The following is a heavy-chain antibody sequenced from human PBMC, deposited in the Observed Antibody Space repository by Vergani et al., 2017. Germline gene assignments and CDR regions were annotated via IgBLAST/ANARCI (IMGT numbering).Heavy chain of an antibody. CDR2: IIPIFGTA. J-gene: IGHJ6*03. CDR1: GGTFSSYA. CDR3: AKVGAWDTAMVFLGDPNYYMDV. V-gene: IGHV1-69*01. D-gene: IGHD5-18*01. Sequence: QVQLVQSGAEVKKPGSSVKVSCKASGGTFSSYAISWVRQAPGQGLEWMGGIIPIFGTANYAQKFQGRVTITADESTSTAYMELSSLRSEDTAVYYCAKVGAWDTAMVFLGDPNYYMDVWGKGTTVTVSS.